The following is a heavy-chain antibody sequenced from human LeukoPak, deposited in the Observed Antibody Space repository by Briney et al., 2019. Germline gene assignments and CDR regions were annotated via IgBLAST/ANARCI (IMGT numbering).Heavy chain of an antibody. D-gene: IGHD3-22*01. CDR1: GGSISSGDYY. CDR2: IYYSGST. Sequence: SETLSLTCTVSGGSISSGDYYWRWIRQPAGKGLEWIGYIYYSGSTYYNPSLTSRVTISVDTSKNQFSLKLSSVTAADTAVYYCARASYYDSSGYPDAFDIWGQRTMVTASS. J-gene: IGHJ3*02. CDR3: ARASYYDSSGYPDAFDI. V-gene: IGHV4-30-4*01.